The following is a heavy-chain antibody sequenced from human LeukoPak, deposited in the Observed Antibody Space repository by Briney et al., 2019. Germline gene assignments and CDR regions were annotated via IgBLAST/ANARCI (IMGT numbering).Heavy chain of an antibody. Sequence: PGGSLRLSCAASGFTFSSFSMDWVRQAPGKGLGWISYISSSSTTTYYADSVKGRFTISRDNAKNSLYLQMNSLRAEDTAVYYCARDNPRTTGTTFWGQGTLVTVSS. J-gene: IGHJ4*02. V-gene: IGHV3-48*04. D-gene: IGHD1-1*01. CDR1: GFTFSSFS. CDR2: ISSSSTTT. CDR3: ARDNPRTTGTTF.